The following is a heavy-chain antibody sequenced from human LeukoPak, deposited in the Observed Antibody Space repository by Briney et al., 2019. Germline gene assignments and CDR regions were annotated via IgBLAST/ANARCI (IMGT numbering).Heavy chain of an antibody. J-gene: IGHJ4*02. V-gene: IGHV4-4*02. CDR3: ARDRYGSGTAFDY. Sequence: SETLSLTCAVSGGSISSNSWWSWVRQPPGKGLEWIGEIYHVGSTNYNPSLKSRVTISLDASKNQFSLKLASVTAADTAVYYCARDRYGSGTAFDYWGQGVQVTVSS. CDR2: IYHVGST. CDR1: GGSISSNSW. D-gene: IGHD3-10*01.